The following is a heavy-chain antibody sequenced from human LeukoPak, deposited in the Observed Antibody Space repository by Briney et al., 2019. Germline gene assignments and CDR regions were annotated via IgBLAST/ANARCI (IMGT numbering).Heavy chain of an antibody. CDR2: IRSGSTYI. Sequence: GGSLILSCAASGFTFSTYSMHWVRQAPGKGLEWVSSIRSGSTYINYADSVKGRFTISRDDAKKSLYLQMNSLRAEDTAVYYCARDGIFDYWGQGTLVTVSS. J-gene: IGHJ4*02. CDR1: GFTFSTYS. CDR3: ARDGIFDY. V-gene: IGHV3-21*01.